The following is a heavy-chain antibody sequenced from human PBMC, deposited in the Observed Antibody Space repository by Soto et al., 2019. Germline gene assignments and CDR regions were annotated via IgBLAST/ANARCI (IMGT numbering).Heavy chain of an antibody. CDR3: VRDRGYPDSFNI. D-gene: IGHD3-10*01. CDR2: INGDASTI. Sequence: GGSLRLSCAASGFNFGPFWMHWVRQAPGKGLVWVSHINGDASTILYADSVKGRFTISRDNARSTLFLQMNGLRAEDTAVYYCVRDRGYPDSFNIWGQGTTVTVPS. V-gene: IGHV3-74*01. CDR1: GFNFGPFW. J-gene: IGHJ3*02.